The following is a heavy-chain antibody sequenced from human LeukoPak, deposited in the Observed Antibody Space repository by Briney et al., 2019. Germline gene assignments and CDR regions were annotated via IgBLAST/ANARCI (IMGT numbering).Heavy chain of an antibody. V-gene: IGHV3-30*18. Sequence: PGRSLRLSCAASGFTFSSYGMHWVRQAPGKGLEWVAVISYDGSNKYYADSVKGRFTISRDNSKNTLYLQVNSLRAEDTAVYYCAKESSSSWLDYWGQGTLVTVSS. CDR2: ISYDGSNK. D-gene: IGHD6-13*01. J-gene: IGHJ4*02. CDR1: GFTFSSYG. CDR3: AKESSSSWLDY.